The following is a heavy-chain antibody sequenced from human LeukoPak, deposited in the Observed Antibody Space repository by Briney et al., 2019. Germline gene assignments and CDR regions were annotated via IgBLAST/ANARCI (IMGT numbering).Heavy chain of an antibody. Sequence: GGSLRLSCAASGFTFSSYGMHWVRQAPGKGLEWVAFIRYDGSNKYYADSVKGRFTISRDNSKNTLYLQMNSLRAEDTAVYYCAKDGRLMVSGSGSYISDCWGQGTLVTVSS. CDR2: IRYDGSNK. J-gene: IGHJ4*02. CDR3: AKDGRLMVSGSGSYISDC. D-gene: IGHD3-10*01. CDR1: GFTFSSYG. V-gene: IGHV3-30*02.